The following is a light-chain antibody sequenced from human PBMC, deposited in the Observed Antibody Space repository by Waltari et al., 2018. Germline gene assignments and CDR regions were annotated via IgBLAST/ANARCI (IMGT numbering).Light chain of an antibody. CDR1: GSNLGAGSA. Sequence: QSVLTQPPSVSGAPGQRVTISCNGSGSNLGAGSAAPWYQQLPRAAPKLLIYGSSTRPLGVPDRFFGSTSGTSASLAITGLQAEDEADYYCQSYDTSLSVVFGGGTKLTVL. CDR2: GSS. J-gene: IGLJ3*02. V-gene: IGLV1-40*01. CDR3: QSYDTSLSVV.